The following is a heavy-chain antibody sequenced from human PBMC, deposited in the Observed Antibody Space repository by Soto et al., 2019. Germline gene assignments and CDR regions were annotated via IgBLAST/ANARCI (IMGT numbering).Heavy chain of an antibody. J-gene: IGHJ3*02. D-gene: IGHD5-12*01. Sequence: ASVKVSCKASGYTFTSYDINWVRQATGQGLEWMGWMNPNSGNTGYAQKFQGRVTMTRNTSISTAYMELSSLRSEDTAVYYCAIQLEYSGYDRNDAFDIWGQGTMVTVSS. CDR3: AIQLEYSGYDRNDAFDI. CDR2: MNPNSGNT. V-gene: IGHV1-8*01. CDR1: GYTFTSYD.